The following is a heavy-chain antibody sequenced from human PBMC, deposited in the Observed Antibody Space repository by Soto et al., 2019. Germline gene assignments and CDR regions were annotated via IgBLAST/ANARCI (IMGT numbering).Heavy chain of an antibody. J-gene: IGHJ2*01. Sequence: QVQLVQSGAEVREPGASVKVSCKASGYTFTNYGITWVRQAPGQGLEWMAWISTYNGNTNYAQKLQDRVTMTTDTTTRTAYMELRSLRSDDTAVYYCATVSVEGGYFDLWGRGTLVTVSS. CDR3: ATVSVEGGYFDL. V-gene: IGHV1-18*01. D-gene: IGHD2-15*01. CDR1: GYTFTNYG. CDR2: ISTYNGNT.